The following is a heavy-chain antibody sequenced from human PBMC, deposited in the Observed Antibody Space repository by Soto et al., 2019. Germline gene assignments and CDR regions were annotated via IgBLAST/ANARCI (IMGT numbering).Heavy chain of an antibody. Sequence: NPSETLSLTCTVSTGSISNYYWSWIRQPPGKGLEWIGYIYYSGNTNYNPSLKSRVTISVDTSKNQFSLKLSSVTAADTAVYYCARGLAARATIFEYWGQGTLVTVSS. CDR2: IYYSGNT. J-gene: IGHJ4*02. CDR3: ARGLAARATIFEY. V-gene: IGHV4-59*01. CDR1: TGSISNYY. D-gene: IGHD6-6*01.